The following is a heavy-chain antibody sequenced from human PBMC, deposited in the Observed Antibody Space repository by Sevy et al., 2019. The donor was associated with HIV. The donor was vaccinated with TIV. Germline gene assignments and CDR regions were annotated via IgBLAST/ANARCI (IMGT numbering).Heavy chain of an antibody. CDR2: ISSAGTTM. J-gene: IGHJ4*02. CDR1: RFTFSDYY. D-gene: IGHD1-1*01. Sequence: GGSLRLSCAASRFTFSDYYMSWIRQAPGKGLEWVSYISSAGTTMYYADSLKGRFTISRDNAKNSLYLQMNSLRAEDTAVYYCARVRYNYGCHYFDHWGQGTLVTVSS. V-gene: IGHV3-11*01. CDR3: ARVRYNYGCHYFDH.